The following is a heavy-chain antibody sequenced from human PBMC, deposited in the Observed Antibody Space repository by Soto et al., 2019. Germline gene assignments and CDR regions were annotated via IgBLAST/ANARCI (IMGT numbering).Heavy chain of an antibody. Sequence: LRLSCAASGFTFSNCGMNWARQTPGKGLEWVSYISDSGATKHYADSVKGRFTISRDNGKDSLYLQMNSLRDEDTAVYFCARCSRNSCYSYGVDVWGQGATVTVSS. CDR3: ARCSRNSCYSYGVDV. D-gene: IGHD2-15*01. V-gene: IGHV3-48*02. J-gene: IGHJ6*02. CDR2: ISDSGATK. CDR1: GFTFSNCG.